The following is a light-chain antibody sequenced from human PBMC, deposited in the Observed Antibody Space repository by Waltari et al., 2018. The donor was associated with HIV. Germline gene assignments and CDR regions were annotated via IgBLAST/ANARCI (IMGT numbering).Light chain of an antibody. Sequence: QSALTQPRSVSGSPGQSVTVSCTEASSDVGGYDSVSWYQQHPGKAPKLFIYDVTKRPSGVPGRFSGSRSGDTASLTISGLQADDEADYYCCSYAGSYSYVFGAGTRVIVL. J-gene: IGLJ1*01. V-gene: IGLV2-11*01. CDR3: CSYAGSYSYV. CDR2: DVT. CDR1: SSDVGGYDS.